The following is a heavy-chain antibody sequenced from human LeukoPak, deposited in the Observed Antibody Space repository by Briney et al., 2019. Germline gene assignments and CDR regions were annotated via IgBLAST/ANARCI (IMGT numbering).Heavy chain of an antibody. D-gene: IGHD2-2*01. Sequence: ASVKVSCKASGYTFTGYYMHWVRQAPGQGLEWMGRINPNSGGINYAQKFQGRVTMTRDTSISTAYMELSRLRSDDTAVYYCARGADCSSTSCYLFDYWGQGTLVTVSS. CDR3: ARGADCSSTSCYLFDY. J-gene: IGHJ4*02. CDR2: INPNSGGI. V-gene: IGHV1-2*06. CDR1: GYTFTGYY.